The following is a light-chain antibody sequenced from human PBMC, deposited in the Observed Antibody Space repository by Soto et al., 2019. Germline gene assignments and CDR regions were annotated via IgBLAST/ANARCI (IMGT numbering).Light chain of an antibody. CDR2: GAS. CDR1: QSVSRNY. Sequence: EIVLTQSPGTLSLSPGERATLSCRASQSVSRNYLAWYQQKPGQAPRLLIYGASSRATGIPDRFSGSGSGTDFTLTISRLEPEDLVVYYCQQYGSSPPLTFGGGTKVEIK. V-gene: IGKV3-20*01. CDR3: QQYGSSPPLT. J-gene: IGKJ4*01.